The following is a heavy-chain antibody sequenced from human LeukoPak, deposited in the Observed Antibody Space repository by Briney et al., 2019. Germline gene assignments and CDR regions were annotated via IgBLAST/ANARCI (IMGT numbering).Heavy chain of an antibody. CDR1: GYSFTSFG. Sequence: ASVKVSCMASGYSFTSFGLSWVRQAPGQGPEWMGWISAASGSTNYAQKFQDRVTMTTDTSTTTVYMELRSLRSDDTAVYYCAKEQEGTAIGGVFDYWGQRTVVTVSS. CDR2: ISAASGST. J-gene: IGHJ4*02. D-gene: IGHD2-21*02. V-gene: IGHV1-18*01. CDR3: AKEQEGTAIGGVFDY.